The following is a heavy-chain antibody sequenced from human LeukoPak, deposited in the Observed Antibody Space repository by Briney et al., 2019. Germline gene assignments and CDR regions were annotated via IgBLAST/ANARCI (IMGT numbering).Heavy chain of an antibody. J-gene: IGHJ3*02. D-gene: IGHD1-20*01. V-gene: IGHV3-13*01. CDR3: ARGSFNWNDGGASDI. Sequence: GGSLRLSCASSGFTFSSYDRHWVRQATGKGLEWVSAIGTAGDTYYPGSVKGRFTISRENAKNSLYLQMNSLRAGDTAVYYCARGSFNWNDGGASDIWGQGTMVTVSS. CDR1: GFTFSSYD. CDR2: IGTAGDT.